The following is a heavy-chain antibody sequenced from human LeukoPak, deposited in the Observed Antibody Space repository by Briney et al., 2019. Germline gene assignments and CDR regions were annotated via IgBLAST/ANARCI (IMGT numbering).Heavy chain of an antibody. J-gene: IGHJ4*02. D-gene: IGHD3-3*01. CDR3: AKWLYDFWSGFDTTDY. CDR1: GFTFSSYA. V-gene: IGHV3-23*01. CDR2: ISGSGGST. Sequence: PGRSLRLSCAASGFTFSSYAMSWVRQAPGKGLEWVSAISGSGGSTYYADSVKGRFTISRDNSKNTLYLQMNGLRAEDTAVYYCAKWLYDFWSGFDTTDYWGQGTLVTVSS.